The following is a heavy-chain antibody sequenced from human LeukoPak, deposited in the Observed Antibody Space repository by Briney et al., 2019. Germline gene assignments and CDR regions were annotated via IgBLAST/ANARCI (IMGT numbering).Heavy chain of an antibody. CDR3: ARGQYHLLFWYFDL. J-gene: IGHJ2*01. D-gene: IGHD2-2*01. CDR1: GGSISSYY. Sequence: SETLSLTCTVSGGSISSYYWSWIRQPAGKGLEWIGRIYSSGSTNYNPSLKSRITMSVDTSKNQFSLRLSSVTAADTAVYYCARGQYHLLFWYFDLWGRGTLVTVSS. V-gene: IGHV4-4*07. CDR2: IYSSGST.